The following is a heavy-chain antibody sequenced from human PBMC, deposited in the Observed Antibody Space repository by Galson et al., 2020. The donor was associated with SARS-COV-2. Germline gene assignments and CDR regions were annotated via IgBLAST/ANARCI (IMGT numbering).Heavy chain of an antibody. V-gene: IGHV4-39*07. CDR3: ARGPAHLNY. CDR1: DGSISSSSYY. J-gene: IGHJ4*02. CDR2: IYYSGST. Sequence: SETLSLTCTVSDGSISSSSYYWGWIRQPPGKGREWIGGIYYSGSTYYNPSLKSRVTISVDTSKNQFSLKLSSVTAADTAVYYCARGPAHLNYWGQGTLVTVSS.